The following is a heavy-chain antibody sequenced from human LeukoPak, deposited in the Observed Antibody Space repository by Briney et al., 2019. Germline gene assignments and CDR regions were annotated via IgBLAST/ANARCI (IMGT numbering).Heavy chain of an antibody. D-gene: IGHD5-18*01. CDR3: ARLRGGIQLWGD. CDR2: LSHNGLN. V-gene: IGHV4-39*01. CDR1: GGSVTSDSYS. J-gene: IGHJ4*02. Sequence: SETLSLTCTVSGGSVTSDSYSWGWIRQPPGTGLQWIVTLSHNGLNYYNPSLKSRVAMPVDTSKNQFSLRLSSLTAADTAVYYCARLRGGIQLWGDWGQGTLVTVSS.